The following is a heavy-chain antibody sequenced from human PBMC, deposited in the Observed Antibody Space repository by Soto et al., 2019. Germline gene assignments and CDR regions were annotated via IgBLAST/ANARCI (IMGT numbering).Heavy chain of an antibody. CDR1: RGIFSSYT. V-gene: IGHV1-69*06. J-gene: IGHJ6*02. CDR2: IIPIFGSA. D-gene: IGHD4-17*01. Sequence: QVQLLQSGAEVKRPGSSVKVSCKASRGIFSSYTINWLRQAPGQGLEWLGWIIPIFGSASYAQNLQGRVTITADKSSNTAYMELSSLRSEDTAIYYCARVSNTCIVTTLYYAMDVWGQVTTVTVSS. CDR3: ARVSNTCIVTTLYYAMDV.